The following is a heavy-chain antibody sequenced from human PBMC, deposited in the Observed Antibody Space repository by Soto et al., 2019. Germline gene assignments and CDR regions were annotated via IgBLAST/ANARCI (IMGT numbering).Heavy chain of an antibody. Sequence: ASVKVSCKASGCIFSSFYINWLRQAPGQGLEWMGWTSGYSGNSKYAQKFQGRVTRTTDTSTNTGYMEMRSLTADDTAVYYCASAIFGHVDAFDLWGQGTMVTVSS. CDR2: TSGYSGNS. CDR3: ASAIFGHVDAFDL. V-gene: IGHV1-18*01. D-gene: IGHD3-3*02. CDR1: GCIFSSFY. J-gene: IGHJ3*01.